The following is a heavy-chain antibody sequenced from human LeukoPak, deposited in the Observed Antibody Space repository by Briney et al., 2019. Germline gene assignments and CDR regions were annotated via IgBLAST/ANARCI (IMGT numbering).Heavy chain of an antibody. D-gene: IGHD2-2*01. Sequence: ASVKVSCKASGYTFNGYYMHWVRQAPGQGLEWMGWINPNSGGTNYAQKFQGRVTMTRDTSISTAYMELSRLRSDDTAVYYCARDSPSSTSWHFDYWGQGTLVTVSS. CDR2: INPNSGGT. CDR3: ARDSPSSTSWHFDY. J-gene: IGHJ4*02. CDR1: GYTFNGYY. V-gene: IGHV1-2*02.